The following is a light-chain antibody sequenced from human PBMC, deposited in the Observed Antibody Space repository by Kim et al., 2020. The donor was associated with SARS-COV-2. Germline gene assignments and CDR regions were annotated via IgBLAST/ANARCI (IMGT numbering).Light chain of an antibody. CDR2: QDS. CDR1: KLGDKY. Sequence: SYELTQPPSVSVSPGQTASITCSGDKLGDKYACWYQQKPGQSPVLVIYQDSKRPSGIPERFSGSNSGNTATLTISGTQAMDEADYYCQAWDSSRPVFGGG. V-gene: IGLV3-1*01. CDR3: QAWDSSRPV. J-gene: IGLJ2*01.